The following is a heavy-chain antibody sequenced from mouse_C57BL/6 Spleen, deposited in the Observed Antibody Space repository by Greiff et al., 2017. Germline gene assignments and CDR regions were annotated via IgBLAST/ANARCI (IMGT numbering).Heavy chain of an antibody. Sequence: QVQLKQPGAELVKPGASVKLSCKASGYTFTSYWMHWVKQRPGQGLEWIGMIHPNSGSTNYNEKFKSKATLTVDKSSSTAYMQLSSLTSEDSAVYYCASTTVVAPYAMDYWGQGTSVTVSS. CDR3: ASTTVVAPYAMDY. D-gene: IGHD1-1*01. CDR2: IHPNSGST. V-gene: IGHV1-64*01. CDR1: GYTFTSYW. J-gene: IGHJ4*01.